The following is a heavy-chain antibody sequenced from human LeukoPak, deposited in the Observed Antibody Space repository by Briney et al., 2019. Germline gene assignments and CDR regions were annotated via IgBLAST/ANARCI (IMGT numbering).Heavy chain of an antibody. CDR2: ISWNGGNT. CDR1: EFTLDDYG. D-gene: IGHD3-3*01. Sequence: PGGSLRLSCAASEFTLDDYGMSWVRQAPGKGLEWVSGISWNGGNTGYADSAKGRFTISRDNAKNSVYLQMNSLRVEDTALYYCARDGGKYYDFWSGYRPWGQGTLVTVSS. CDR3: ARDGGKYYDFWSGYRP. J-gene: IGHJ5*02. V-gene: IGHV3-20*04.